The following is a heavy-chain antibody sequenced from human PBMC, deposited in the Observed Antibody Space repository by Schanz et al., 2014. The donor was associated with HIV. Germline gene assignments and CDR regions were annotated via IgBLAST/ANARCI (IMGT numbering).Heavy chain of an antibody. Sequence: QVQLVESGGGVVQPGRSLRLSCAASGFTFSSYGMHWVRQAPGKGLEWVAVISYDGSNKYCADSVKGRFTISRDNSKNTLYLQMNSLRAEDTAVYYCAKVHTYYYYDSSGYYGYFDYWGQGTLVTVSS. CDR2: ISYDGSNK. CDR1: GFTFSSYG. CDR3: AKVHTYYYYDSSGYYGYFDY. V-gene: IGHV3-30*18. D-gene: IGHD3-22*01. J-gene: IGHJ4*02.